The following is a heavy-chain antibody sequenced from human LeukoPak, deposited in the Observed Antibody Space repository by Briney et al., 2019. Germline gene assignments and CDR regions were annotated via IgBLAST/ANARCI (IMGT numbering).Heavy chain of an antibody. V-gene: IGHV4-59*01. CDR3: ATVPTVNNYYYCMDV. CDR2: IYYSGST. J-gene: IGHJ6*02. D-gene: IGHD1/OR15-1a*01. Sequence: PSETLSLTCTVSGGSISSYYWSWIRQPPGKGLEWIGYIYYSGSTNYNPSLKSRVTISVDTSKNQFSLKLSSVTAAATAVYFCATVPTVNNYYYCMDVWGQGTTVTVSS. CDR1: GGSISSYY.